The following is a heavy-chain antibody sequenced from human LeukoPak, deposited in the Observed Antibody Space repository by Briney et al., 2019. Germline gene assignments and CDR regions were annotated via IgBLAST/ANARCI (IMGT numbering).Heavy chain of an antibody. Sequence: GGSLRLSCVVSGFTFSSSAMGWVRQAPGKGLEWVSGISVSGGSTYYADSVKGRFTISRDNSKNTLYLQMNSLRAEDTAVYYCAKEGRPSYSSSWYVPRVMDYWGQGTLVTVSS. CDR3: AKEGRPSYSSSWYVPRVMDY. CDR2: ISVSGGST. CDR1: GFTFSSSA. D-gene: IGHD6-13*01. V-gene: IGHV3-23*01. J-gene: IGHJ4*02.